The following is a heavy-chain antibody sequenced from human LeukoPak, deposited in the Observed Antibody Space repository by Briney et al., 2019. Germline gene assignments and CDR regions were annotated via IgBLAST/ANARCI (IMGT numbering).Heavy chain of an antibody. CDR3: APTYGSARWYWFDP. D-gene: IGHD3-10*01. Sequence: ASVKVSCKVSGYTLKELSMHWVRQAPGKGLEWIGGFDPEDGETLYAQKFQGRVSMTEDTSTDTAYVELSSLKYEDTAVYYCAPTYGSARWYWFDPWGQGTLVTVSS. CDR1: GYTLKELS. CDR2: FDPEDGET. V-gene: IGHV1-24*01. J-gene: IGHJ5*02.